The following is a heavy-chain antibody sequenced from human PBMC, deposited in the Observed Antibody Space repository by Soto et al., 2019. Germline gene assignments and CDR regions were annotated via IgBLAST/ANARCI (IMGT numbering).Heavy chain of an antibody. J-gene: IGHJ6*02. CDR1: GGAFRGYY. D-gene: IGHD6-25*01. CDR2: INHRAST. Sequence: QVQLQQWGAGLLKPSETLSLTCAVYGGAFRGYYWSWIRQPPGKGREWIGAINHRASTNYKPSVSSRATISVDPSTNQFSLKLNSVPAADTAVYHCARGSRMKIPAASGRDYYYHGLDVWGQGTAVTVSS. V-gene: IGHV4-34*01. CDR3: ARGSRMKIPAASGRDYYYHGLDV.